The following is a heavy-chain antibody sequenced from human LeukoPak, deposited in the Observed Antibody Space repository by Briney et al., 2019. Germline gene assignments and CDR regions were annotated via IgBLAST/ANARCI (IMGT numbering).Heavy chain of an antibody. J-gene: IGHJ3*02. Sequence: PGGSLRLSCAASGFTFSDYRMSWVRQAPGKGLEWVANIKDDGSGKYYGDSVRGRFTISRDNAETSLYLQMSSLRAEDTAVYYCAREVPRAMNAFDIWGQGTVVTVSS. CDR3: AREVPRAMNAFDI. D-gene: IGHD2-2*01. V-gene: IGHV3-7*01. CDR2: IKDDGSGK. CDR1: GFTFSDYR.